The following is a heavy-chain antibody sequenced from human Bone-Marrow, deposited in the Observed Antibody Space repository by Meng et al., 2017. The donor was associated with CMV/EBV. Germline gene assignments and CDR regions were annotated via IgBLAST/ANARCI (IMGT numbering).Heavy chain of an antibody. CDR1: GFSFGSYG. J-gene: IGHJ4*02. CDR3: AKVNY. CDR2: IRYDGNNK. V-gene: IGHV3-30*02. Sequence: GESLKISCAASGFSFGSYGMQWVRQAPGKGLEWVSFIRYDGNNKDYGASVKGRFTVSRDNSKNTLYLQMNSLRAEDTAVYYCAKVNYWGQGTLVTVSS.